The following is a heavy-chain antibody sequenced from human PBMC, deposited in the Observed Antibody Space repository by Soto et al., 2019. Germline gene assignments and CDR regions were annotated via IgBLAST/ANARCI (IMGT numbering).Heavy chain of an antibody. CDR1: GGTFSSYA. V-gene: IGHV1-69*01. CDR2: IIPIFGTA. Sequence: QVQLVQSGAEVKKPGSSVNVSCKASGGTFSSYAISWVRQAPGQGLEWMGGIIPIFGTANYAQKFQGRVTITADESTSTAYMELSSLRSEDTAVYYCARGGTTMVRGDYYYGMDVWGQGTTVTVSS. CDR3: ARGGTTMVRGDYYYGMDV. J-gene: IGHJ6*02. D-gene: IGHD3-10*01.